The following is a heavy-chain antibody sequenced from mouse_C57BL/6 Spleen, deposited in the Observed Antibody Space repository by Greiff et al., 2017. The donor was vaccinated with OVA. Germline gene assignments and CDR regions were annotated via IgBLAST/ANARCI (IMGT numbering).Heavy chain of an antibody. V-gene: IGHV1-66*01. CDR1: GYSFTSYY. D-gene: IGHD2-2*01. J-gene: IGHJ3*01. CDR3: ARPSTMVTPWFAY. Sequence: QVQLQQSGPELVKPGASVKISCKASGYSFTSYYIHWVKQRPGQGLEWIGWIYPGSGNTKYNEKFKGKATLTADTSSSTAYMQLSSLTSEDSAVYYCARPSTMVTPWFAYWGQGTLVTVSA. CDR2: IYPGSGNT.